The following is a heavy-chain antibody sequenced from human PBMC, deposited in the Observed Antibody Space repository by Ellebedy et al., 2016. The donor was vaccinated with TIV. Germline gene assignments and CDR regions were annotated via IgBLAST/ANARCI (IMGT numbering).Heavy chain of an antibody. CDR2: INHSGST. CDR3: ARGRFDT. J-gene: IGHJ5*02. V-gene: IGHV4-34*01. Sequence: SETLSLXXAVYGESFSGHYWTWIRQAPGKGLEWIGEINHSGSTSCNPSLKSRLTISVDTSKNQFSLKLSSVTAADTAVYYCARGRFDTWGQGTLVTVSS. CDR1: GESFSGHY.